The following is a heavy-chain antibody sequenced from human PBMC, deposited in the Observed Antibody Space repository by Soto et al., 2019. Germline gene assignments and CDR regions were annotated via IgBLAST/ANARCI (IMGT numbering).Heavy chain of an antibody. CDR1: GFTVSSNY. V-gene: IGHV3-66*01. D-gene: IGHD2-15*01. CDR2: IYSGGST. Sequence: EVQLVESGGGLVQPGGSLRLSCAASGFTVSSNYMSWVRQAPGKGLEWVSVIYSGGSTYYADSVKGRFTISRDNSKNTLYLRMNSLRAQHLSVYFCELRSTYNSFDPWGQGTLVTVSS. J-gene: IGHJ5*02. CDR3: ELRSTYNSFDP.